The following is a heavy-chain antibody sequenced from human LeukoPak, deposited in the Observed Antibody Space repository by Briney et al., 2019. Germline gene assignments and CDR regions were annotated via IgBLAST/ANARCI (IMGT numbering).Heavy chain of an antibody. V-gene: IGHV4-39*01. J-gene: IGHJ4*02. D-gene: IGHD1-26*01. CDR2: IYYSGNT. CDR3: ARHQYSGSYYHY. CDR1: GGSVSISSYF. Sequence: SETLSLTCNVSGGSVSISSYFWGWIRQPPGKGLEWIGSIYYSGNTYYNPSLKSRVTISIDTSKNQFSLMLTSVTAADTAVYYCARHQYSGSYYHYWGQGTLVTVSS.